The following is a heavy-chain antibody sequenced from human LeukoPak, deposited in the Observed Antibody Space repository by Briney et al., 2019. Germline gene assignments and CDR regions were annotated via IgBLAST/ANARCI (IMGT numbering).Heavy chain of an antibody. D-gene: IGHD5-24*01. J-gene: IGHJ4*02. CDR2: IYYSGSI. V-gene: IGHV4-28*05. CDR1: GYSISSSNW. CDR3: ARGSSDGYNFVYFDY. Sequence: PSDTLSLTCAVSGYSISSSNWWGWIRQPPGKGLEWIGYIYYSGSIYYNPSLKSRVTMSVDTSKNQFSLKLSSVTAVDTAVYYCARGSSDGYNFVYFDYWGQGTLVTVSS.